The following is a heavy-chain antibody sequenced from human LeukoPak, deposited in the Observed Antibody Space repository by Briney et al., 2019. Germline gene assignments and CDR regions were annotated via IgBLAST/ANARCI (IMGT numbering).Heavy chain of an antibody. V-gene: IGHV4-59*01. CDR1: GGSISSYY. J-gene: IGHJ4*02. CDR2: IYYSGST. D-gene: IGHD4-23*01. CDR3: ARDLHGGPFDY. Sequence: SETLSLTCTVSGGSISSYYWSWIRQPPGKGLEWIGYIYYSGSTNYNPSLKSRVTISVDTSKNQFSLKLSSVTAADTAVYYCARDLHGGPFDYWGQGTLVTVSS.